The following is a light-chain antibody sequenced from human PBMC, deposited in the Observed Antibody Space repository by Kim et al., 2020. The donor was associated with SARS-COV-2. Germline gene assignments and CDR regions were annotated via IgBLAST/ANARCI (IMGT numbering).Light chain of an antibody. V-gene: IGLV2-11*01. CDR3: CSYGGYSTFV. CDR2: DVN. J-gene: IGLJ3*02. CDR1: SRNVGAYEY. Sequence: GHAVTLSWTGSSRNVGAYEYVSWYQHHPGRAPKLMIFDVNKRPAGVPDRFSGSKSGNTASLTISGLQAEDETDYYCCSYGGYSTFVFGGGTKLTVL.